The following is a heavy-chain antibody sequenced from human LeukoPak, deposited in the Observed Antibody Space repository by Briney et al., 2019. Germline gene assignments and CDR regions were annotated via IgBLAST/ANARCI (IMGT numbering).Heavy chain of an antibody. CDR1: GFTFSSYG. D-gene: IGHD3-10*01. V-gene: IGHV3-30*02. CDR2: IWYDGSNK. J-gene: IGHJ5*02. CDR3: AKVRYITMVRGALNWFDP. Sequence: PGGSLRLSCAASGFTFSSYGMHWGRQAPGKGLEWVAFIWYDGSNKYYADSVKGRFTISRDNSKNTLYLQMNSLGAEDTAVYYCAKVRYITMVRGALNWFDPWGQGTLVTVS.